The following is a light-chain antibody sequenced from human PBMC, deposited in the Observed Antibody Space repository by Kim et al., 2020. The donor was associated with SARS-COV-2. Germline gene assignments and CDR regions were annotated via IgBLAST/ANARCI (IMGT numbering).Light chain of an antibody. Sequence: DIQLTQSPSSLSASLGDRVTITCQASRDIRHYVNWYQLKPGKAPKILIFDASNLEARVPSRFSGSGSGTSFTFTISSLHQEDIATYYYQQYDNLPLTFGGGTKVDIK. CDR3: QQYDNLPLT. CDR2: DAS. V-gene: IGKV1-33*01. CDR1: RDIRHY. J-gene: IGKJ4*01.